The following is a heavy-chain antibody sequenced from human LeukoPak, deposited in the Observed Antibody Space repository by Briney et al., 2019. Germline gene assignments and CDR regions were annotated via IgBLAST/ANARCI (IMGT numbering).Heavy chain of an antibody. CDR2: IYHSGST. D-gene: IGHD6-13*01. CDR1: GYYISSGYY. Sequence: SETLSLTCTVSGYYISSGYYWAWIRQPPGKGLQWIGGIYHSGSTYYNPSLKSQVTISVDTSKNQFSLKLRSLTAADTAVYYCARHERSSSWSPPEYFDVWGRGALVTVSS. J-gene: IGHJ2*01. CDR3: ARHERSSSWSPPEYFDV. V-gene: IGHV4-38-2*02.